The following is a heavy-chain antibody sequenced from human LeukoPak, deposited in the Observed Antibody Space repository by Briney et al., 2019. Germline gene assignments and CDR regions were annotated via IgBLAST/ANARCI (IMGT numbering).Heavy chain of an antibody. CDR3: ARVWLPTFDY. D-gene: IGHD5-12*01. CDR2: ITSSSTTI. V-gene: IGHV3-48*02. J-gene: IGHJ4*02. CDR1: GFTFDSYT. Sequence: PGGSLRLSCAPSGFTFDSYTMNWVRQAPGKGLEWVSYITSSSTTIYYADSVKGRFTISRDNAKNSLYLQMNSLRDEDTAEYYCARVWLPTFDYWGQGTLVTVSS.